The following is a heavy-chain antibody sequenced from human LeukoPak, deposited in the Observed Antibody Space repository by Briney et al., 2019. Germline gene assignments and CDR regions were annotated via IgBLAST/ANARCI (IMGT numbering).Heavy chain of an antibody. D-gene: IGHD5-18*01. J-gene: IGHJ6*02. V-gene: IGHV4-59*01. CDR3: AREGYSYGPRYYYYYGMDV. CDR1: GGSISSYY. CDR2: IYYSGST. Sequence: SETLSFTCTVSGGSISSYYWSWIRQPPGKGLEWIGYIYYSGSTNYNPSLKSRVTISVDTSKNQFSLKLSSVTAADTAVYYCAREGYSYGPRYYYYYGMDVWGQGTTVTVSS.